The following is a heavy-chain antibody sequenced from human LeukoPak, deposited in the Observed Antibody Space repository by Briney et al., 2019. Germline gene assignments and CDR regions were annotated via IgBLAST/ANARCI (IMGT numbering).Heavy chain of an antibody. D-gene: IGHD6-6*01. V-gene: IGHV4-59*01. CDR3: ARSSAVGYYGMDV. CDR1: GGSISSYY. J-gene: IGHJ6*02. Sequence: SETLSLTCTVSGGSISSYYWCWIRQPPGKGLEWIGYIYYSGSTNYNPSLKSRVTISVDTSKNQFSQKLSSVTAADTAVYYCARSSAVGYYGMDVWGQGTTVTVSS. CDR2: IYYSGST.